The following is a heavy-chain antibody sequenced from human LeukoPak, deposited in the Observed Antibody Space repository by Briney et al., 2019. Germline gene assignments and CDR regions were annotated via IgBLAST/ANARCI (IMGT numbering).Heavy chain of an antibody. V-gene: IGHV3-23*01. CDR1: GFTSSNYA. D-gene: IGHD6-13*01. Sequence: PGWPLRLSCVDSGFTSSNYAMSWLRQAPGGGREWVGAISGNGGTTYYADSVKARFTISRDNSKNTLYLQMNSLRAEDTAVFYCAKATTISAAGSHFVYWGQGTLVTVSS. CDR2: ISGNGGTT. CDR3: AKATTISAAGSHFVY. J-gene: IGHJ4*02.